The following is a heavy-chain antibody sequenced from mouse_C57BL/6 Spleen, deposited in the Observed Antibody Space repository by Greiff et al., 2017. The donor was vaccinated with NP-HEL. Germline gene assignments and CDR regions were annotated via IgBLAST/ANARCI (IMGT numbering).Heavy chain of an antibody. CDR2: IDPNSGGT. CDR3: ARAVLAYYYGSSYDYAMDY. Sequence: QVQLQQPGAELVKPGASVKLSCKASGYTFTSYWMHWVKQRPGRGLEWIGRIDPNSGGTKYNEKFKSKATLTVDKPSSTAYMQLSSLTSEDSAVYYWARAVLAYYYGSSYDYAMDYWGQGTSVTVSS. V-gene: IGHV1-72*01. J-gene: IGHJ4*01. CDR1: GYTFTSYW. D-gene: IGHD1-1*01.